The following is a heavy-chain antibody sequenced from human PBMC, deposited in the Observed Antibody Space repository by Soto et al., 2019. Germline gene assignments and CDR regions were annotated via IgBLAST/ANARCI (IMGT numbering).Heavy chain of an antibody. CDR3: ARDWKGAEGFDP. D-gene: IGHD1-1*01. CDR1: GYTFSTYG. Sequence: QVQLVQSGAEVKKPGASVKVSCNASGYTFSTYGFSWVRQAPGQGLEWMGWIGADNGDTNYAQNFQGRVTMTTDTSTTTSYMELRSLTSDDTAVYFCARDWKGAEGFDPWGQGTLVTVSS. V-gene: IGHV1-18*01. CDR2: IGADNGDT. J-gene: IGHJ5*02.